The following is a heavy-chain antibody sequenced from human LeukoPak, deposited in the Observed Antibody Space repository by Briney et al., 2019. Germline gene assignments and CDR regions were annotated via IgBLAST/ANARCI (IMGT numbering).Heavy chain of an antibody. V-gene: IGHV4-34*01. CDR1: GGSFSGYY. J-gene: IGHJ4*02. D-gene: IGHD3-22*01. CDR3: ARGNAIYYDSSGYYYFDY. CDR2: IYHSGST. Sequence: SETLSLTCAVSGGSFSGYYWTWIRQPPGKGLEWIGEIYHSGSTNYNPSLKSRVTISVDKPKNQFSLKLSSVTAADTAVYYCARGNAIYYDSSGYYYFDYWGQGTLVTGS.